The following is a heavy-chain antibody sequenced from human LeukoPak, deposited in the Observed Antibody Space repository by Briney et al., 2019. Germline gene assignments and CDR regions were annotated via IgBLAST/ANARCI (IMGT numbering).Heavy chain of an antibody. Sequence: ASVKVSCKASGYTFTSYDVNWVRQATAQGLEWMGWVNPNSGHTGYAQKFQGRVTMTTNTSISTAYMELSSLRSEDTAVYYCARGAPGSYCSGGSCPYFDYWGQGTLVSVSS. J-gene: IGHJ4*02. CDR3: ARGAPGSYCSGGSCPYFDY. CDR1: GYTFTSYD. D-gene: IGHD2-15*01. V-gene: IGHV1-8*01. CDR2: VNPNSGHT.